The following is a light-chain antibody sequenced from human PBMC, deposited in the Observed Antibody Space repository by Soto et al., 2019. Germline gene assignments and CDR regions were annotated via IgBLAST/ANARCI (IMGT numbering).Light chain of an antibody. Sequence: QSVLTQPPSVSGAPGQRVTISCTGSSSNIGAGYDVHWYQQLPGTAPKLLIYGNSNRPSGVPDRFSGSKSGTSASLAITGLQAEDEADYYCLSYDSSLSSAVFGGGTKLTVL. CDR2: GNS. CDR3: LSYDSSLSSAV. J-gene: IGLJ2*01. V-gene: IGLV1-40*01. CDR1: SSNIGAGYD.